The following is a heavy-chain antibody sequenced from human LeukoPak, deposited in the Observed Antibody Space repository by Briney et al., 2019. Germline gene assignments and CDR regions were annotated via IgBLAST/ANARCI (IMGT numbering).Heavy chain of an antibody. CDR1: GYTLTELS. Sequence: ASVKVSCKVSGYTLTELSMHWVRQAPGQGLEWMGWISAYNGNTNYAQKLQGRVTMTTDTSTSTAYMELRSLRSDDTAVYYCARYRSYGDYYFDYWGQGTLVTVSS. CDR3: ARYRSYGDYYFDY. D-gene: IGHD5-18*01. CDR2: ISAYNGNT. J-gene: IGHJ4*02. V-gene: IGHV1-18*01.